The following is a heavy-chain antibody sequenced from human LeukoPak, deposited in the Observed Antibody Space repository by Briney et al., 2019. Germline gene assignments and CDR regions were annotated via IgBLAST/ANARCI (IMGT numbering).Heavy chain of an antibody. CDR1: GFTFSSYE. J-gene: IGHJ2*01. CDR2: ISSSGSTI. CDR3: ARRWYFDL. Sequence: GGSLRLSCAASGFTFSSYEMNWVRQAPGKGLEWVSYISSSGSTIYYADSVQGRFTISRDNSKNTLYLQMNSLRAEDTALYYCARRWYFDLWGRGTLVTVSS. V-gene: IGHV3-48*03.